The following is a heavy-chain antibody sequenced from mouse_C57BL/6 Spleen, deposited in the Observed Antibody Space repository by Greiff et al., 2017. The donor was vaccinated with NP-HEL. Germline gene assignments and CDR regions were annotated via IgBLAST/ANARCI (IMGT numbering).Heavy chain of an antibody. CDR1: GYTFTDYY. V-gene: IGHV1-75*01. Sequence: QVQLQQSGPELVKPGASVKISCKASGYTFTDYYINWVKQRPGQGLEWIGWIFPGSGSTYYNEKFKGKATLTVDKSSRTAYMLLSSLTSEDSAVYFCAREGYGGAMDYWGQGTSVTVSS. D-gene: IGHD2-2*01. CDR3: AREGYGGAMDY. CDR2: IFPGSGST. J-gene: IGHJ4*01.